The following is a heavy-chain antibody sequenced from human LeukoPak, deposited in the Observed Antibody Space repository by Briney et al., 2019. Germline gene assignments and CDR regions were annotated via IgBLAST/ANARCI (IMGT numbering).Heavy chain of an antibody. J-gene: IGHJ4*02. V-gene: IGHV3-15*04. CDR2: IAVTPDGPAT. CDR3: VWSSTWDKRFYLDQ. CDR1: GFTFNLAW. Sequence: GGSLRLSCAASGFTFNLAWMRWVRQTPGKGLQWVARIAVTPDGPATDYATPVRGRFTISRDDSRNMVYLQMSSLRTDDIAVYYCVWSSTWDKRFYLDQWGQGTLVTVSS. D-gene: IGHD6-6*01.